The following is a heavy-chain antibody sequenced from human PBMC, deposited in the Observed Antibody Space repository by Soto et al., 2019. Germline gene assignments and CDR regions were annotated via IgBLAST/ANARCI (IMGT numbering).Heavy chain of an antibody. D-gene: IGHD6-19*01. V-gene: IGHV1-3*05. CDR3: ARAKGIAVAGTSLSWFDP. J-gene: IGHJ5*02. Sequence: QVQLVQSGAEEKKPGASVKVSCKASGYTFTSYAMHWVRQAPGQRLEWMGWINAGNGNTKYSQKFQGRATITRDTSASTAYMELSSLRSEDTAVYYCARAKGIAVAGTSLSWFDPWGQGTLVTVSS. CDR1: GYTFTSYA. CDR2: INAGNGNT.